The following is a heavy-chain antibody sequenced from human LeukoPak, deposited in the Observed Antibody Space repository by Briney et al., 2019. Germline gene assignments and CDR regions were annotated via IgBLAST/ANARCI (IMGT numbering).Heavy chain of an antibody. CDR1: GFTFRSYA. CDR2: ISTSGGRT. J-gene: IGHJ4*02. CDR3: AKDYYYESSGYYSPFDY. V-gene: IGHV3-23*01. Sequence: GGSLRLSCAASGFTFRSYAMSWVRQAPGKGLEWVSGISTSGGRTYYADSVKGRFTVSRDNSKNTLYLQMNSLRAEDTAVYYCAKDYYYESSGYYSPFDYWGQGTLVTVSS. D-gene: IGHD3-22*01.